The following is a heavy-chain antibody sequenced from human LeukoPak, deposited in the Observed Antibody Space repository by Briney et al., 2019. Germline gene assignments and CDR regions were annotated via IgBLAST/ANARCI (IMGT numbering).Heavy chain of an antibody. CDR2: IYYSGST. J-gene: IGHJ4*02. D-gene: IGHD6-13*01. CDR3: ARASPSIAAAVAYYFDY. CDR1: GGSISSGSYY. V-gene: IGHV4-61*10. Sequence: PSQTLSLTCTVSGGSISSGSYYWSWIRQPAGKGLEWIGYIYYSGSTNYNPSLKSRVTISVDTSKNQFSLKLSSVTAADTAVYYCARASPSIAAAVAYYFDYWGQGTLVTVSS.